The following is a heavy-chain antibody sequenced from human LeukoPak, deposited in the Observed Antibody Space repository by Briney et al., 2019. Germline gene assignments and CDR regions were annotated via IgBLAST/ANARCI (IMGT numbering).Heavy chain of an antibody. CDR2: ISSSSSYI. CDR1: GFTFSSYS. V-gene: IGHV3-21*01. CDR3: ARDSTSHPRGFDP. J-gene: IGHJ5*02. D-gene: IGHD2-2*01. Sequence: GGSLRLSCAASGFTFSSYSMNWVRQAPGKGLEWVSSISSSSSYIYYADSVKGRFTISRDNAKNSLYLQMNSLRAEDTAVYYCARDSTSHPRGFDPWGQGTLVTVSS.